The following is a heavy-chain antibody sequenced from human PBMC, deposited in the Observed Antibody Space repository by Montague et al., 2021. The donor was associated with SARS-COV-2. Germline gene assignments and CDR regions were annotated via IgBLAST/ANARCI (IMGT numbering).Heavy chain of an antibody. D-gene: IGHD6-13*01. CDR3: AKDALIAAADSYYYYGMDV. J-gene: IGHJ6*02. CDR1: GFTFSSYA. Sequence: SLRLSCAASGFTFSSYAMSWVRQAPGKGLEWVSVIYSGCSSTYYAYSVNGRFTLSRDNSKNTLYLQMNSLRAEDTAVYYCAKDALIAAADSYYYYGMDVWGQGTTVTVSS. V-gene: IGHV3-23*03. CDR2: IYSGCSST.